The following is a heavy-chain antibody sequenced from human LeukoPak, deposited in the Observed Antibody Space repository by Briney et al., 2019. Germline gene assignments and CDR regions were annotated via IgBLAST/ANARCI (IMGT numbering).Heavy chain of an antibody. CDR2: IYTSGST. D-gene: IGHD3-3*01. CDR3: ARVNPRGIFGVVIPPYYYYYYMDV. Sequence: SETLSLTCTVSGGSISSYYWSWIRQPAGKGLEWIGRIYTSGSTNYNPSLKSRVTMSVDTSKNQFSLKLSSVTAADTAVYYCARVNPRGIFGVVIPPYYYYYYMDVWGKGTTVTVSS. CDR1: GGSISSYY. V-gene: IGHV4-4*07. J-gene: IGHJ6*03.